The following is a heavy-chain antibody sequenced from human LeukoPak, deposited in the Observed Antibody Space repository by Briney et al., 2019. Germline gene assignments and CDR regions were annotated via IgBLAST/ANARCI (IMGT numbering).Heavy chain of an antibody. J-gene: IGHJ4*02. CDR3: ARIGEGVVVIILY. D-gene: IGHD3-22*01. CDR2: IYHSGST. Sequence: PSETLSLTCTVSGYSISSGYYWGWIRQPPGKGLEWIGSIYHSGSTYYNPSLKSRVTISVDTSKNQFSLKLSSVTAADTAVYYCARIGEGVVVIILYWGQGTLVTVSS. V-gene: IGHV4-38-2*02. CDR1: GYSISSGYY.